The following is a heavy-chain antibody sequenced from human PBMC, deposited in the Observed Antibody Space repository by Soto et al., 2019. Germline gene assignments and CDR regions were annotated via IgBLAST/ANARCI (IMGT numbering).Heavy chain of an antibody. D-gene: IGHD6-13*01. J-gene: IGHJ3*02. CDR2: IYYSGST. Sequence: QVQLQESGPGLVKPSQTLSLTCTVSGGSISSGGYYWSWIRQHPGKGLEWIGYIYYSGSTYYNPSLKSRVTISVDTSKNQFSRKLSSVTAADTAVYYGARDARYSSSWTDAFDIWGQGTMVTVPS. V-gene: IGHV4-31*03. CDR3: ARDARYSSSWTDAFDI. CDR1: GGSISSGGYY.